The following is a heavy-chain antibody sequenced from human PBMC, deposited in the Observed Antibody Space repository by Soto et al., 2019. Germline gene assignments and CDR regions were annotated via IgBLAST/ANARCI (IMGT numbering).Heavy chain of an antibody. V-gene: IGHV3-33*08. CDR3: ARGDYYDSSGPFSDAFDI. CDR2: ICCDRSNK. J-gene: IGHJ3*02. Sequence: GGSLRLSCAASGFTFSSYSMNWVRQAPGKGPERVSYICCDRSNKYYAETVKGRFTISRDNSKNTLYLQMNSLRAEDTAVYYCARGDYYDSSGPFSDAFDIWGQGTMVTVSS. CDR1: GFTFSSYS. D-gene: IGHD3-22*01.